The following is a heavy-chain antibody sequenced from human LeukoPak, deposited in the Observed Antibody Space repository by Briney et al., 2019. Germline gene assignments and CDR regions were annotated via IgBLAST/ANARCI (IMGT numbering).Heavy chain of an antibody. V-gene: IGHV1-18*04. Sequence: GESLKISCKGSGYSFTSYWIGWVRQAPGQGLEWMGWISAYNGNTNYAQKLQGRVTMTTDTSTSTAYMELRSLRSDDTAVYYCARDLGVLYYDILTGNAMDAFDIWGQGTMVTVSS. CDR3: ARDLGVLYYDILTGNAMDAFDI. CDR1: GYSFTSYW. CDR2: ISAYNGNT. D-gene: IGHD3-9*01. J-gene: IGHJ3*02.